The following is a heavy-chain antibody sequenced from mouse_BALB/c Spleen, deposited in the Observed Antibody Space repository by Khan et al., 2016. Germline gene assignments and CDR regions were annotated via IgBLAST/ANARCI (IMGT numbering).Heavy chain of an antibody. CDR1: GYTFTNYG. CDR2: INTYTGEP. V-gene: IGHV9-3-1*01. CDR3: ARGPFAMDY. J-gene: IGHJ4*01. Sequence: QIQLVQSGPELKKPGETVKISCKASGYTFTNYGMNWVKQAPGKGLKWMGWINTYTGEPTYADDFKGRFAFSLETSASTAYLQINNVKNEDTATYFCARGPFAMDYWGQGTSVTVSS.